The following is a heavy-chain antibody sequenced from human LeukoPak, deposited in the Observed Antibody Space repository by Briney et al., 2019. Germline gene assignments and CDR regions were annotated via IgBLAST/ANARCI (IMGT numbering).Heavy chain of an antibody. CDR3: ARGGQGLLWLGELLDV. CDR1: GYTFTSYA. V-gene: IGHV7-4-1*02. Sequence: ASVKVSCKASGYTFTSYAMNWVRQAPGQGLEWMGWINTSTGNPTYAQGFTGRFVFSLDTSVSTAYLQISSLKAEDTAVYYCARGGQGLLWLGELLDVWGQGTTVTV. D-gene: IGHD3-10*01. CDR2: INTSTGNP. J-gene: IGHJ6*02.